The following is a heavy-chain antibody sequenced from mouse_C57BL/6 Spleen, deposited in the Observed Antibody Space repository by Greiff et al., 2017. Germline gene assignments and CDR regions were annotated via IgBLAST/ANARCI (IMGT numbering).Heavy chain of an antibody. Sequence: EVQLQQSGAELVKPGASVKLSCTASGFNIKDYYMPWVKQRTEQGLEWIGRIDPEDGETKYAPKFQGKATITADTSSNTAYLPLSSLTSEDTAVYYCARGSSDGAYWGQGTLVTVSA. V-gene: IGHV14-2*01. CDR2: IDPEDGET. D-gene: IGHD1-1*01. CDR1: GFNIKDYY. J-gene: IGHJ3*01. CDR3: ARGSSDGAY.